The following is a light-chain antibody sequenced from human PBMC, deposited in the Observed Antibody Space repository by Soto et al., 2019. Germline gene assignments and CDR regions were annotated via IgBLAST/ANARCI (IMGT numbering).Light chain of an antibody. V-gene: IGKV3-11*01. CDR2: DAS. CDR3: QQRSNWPQ. CDR1: QSVSSY. Sequence: EIVLTQSPATLSSSPGERATLSCRASQSVSSYLAWYQQKPGQAPRLLIYDASNRATGIPARFSGSGSGTDFTLTISSLEPEDFAVYYCQQRSNWPQFGGGTKVDIK. J-gene: IGKJ4*02.